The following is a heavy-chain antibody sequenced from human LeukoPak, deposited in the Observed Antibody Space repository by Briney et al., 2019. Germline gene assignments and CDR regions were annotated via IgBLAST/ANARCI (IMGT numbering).Heavy chain of an antibody. CDR1: GGSFSGYY. Sequence: SETLSLTCAVYGGSFSGYYWSWIRQPPGKGLEWIGEINHSGSNSNPPLKSRVTISVDTSKNQFSLKLTSVTAADTAVYYCAKIQLDLRYFDWHTFDYWGQGTLVTVSS. CDR2: INHSGS. V-gene: IGHV4-34*01. D-gene: IGHD3-9*01. J-gene: IGHJ4*02. CDR3: AKIQLDLRYFDWHTFDY.